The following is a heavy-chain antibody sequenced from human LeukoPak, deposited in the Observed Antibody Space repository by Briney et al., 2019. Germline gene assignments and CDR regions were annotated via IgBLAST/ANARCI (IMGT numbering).Heavy chain of an antibody. CDR1: LYTFTRYY. CDR2: INPNSGGT. D-gene: IGHD3-16*01. CDR3: ATGVLGDWIDR. J-gene: IGHJ5*02. Sequence: ASVKVSCKSSLYTFTRYYMHWVRQAPGQGLEWMGWINPNSGGTNYAQKFQGRVTMTRDTSISTAYMELSRLRSDDTPVYYCATGVLGDWIDRWGQGTLVTVSS. V-gene: IGHV1-2*02.